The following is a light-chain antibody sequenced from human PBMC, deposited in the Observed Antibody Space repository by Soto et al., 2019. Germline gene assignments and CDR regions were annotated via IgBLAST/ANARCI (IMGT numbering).Light chain of an antibody. CDR1: QSIGSW. CDR2: KAS. J-gene: IGKJ2*01. CDR3: QQYNSYPYT. Sequence: DIPMTQSPSTLPASVGDIVTITCRASQSIGSWLAWYQQKPGKAPKLVIYKASNLQSGVPSRFSASGSGTEFTLTINSLQPDDFATYYCQQYNSYPYTFGQGTKREIK. V-gene: IGKV1-5*03.